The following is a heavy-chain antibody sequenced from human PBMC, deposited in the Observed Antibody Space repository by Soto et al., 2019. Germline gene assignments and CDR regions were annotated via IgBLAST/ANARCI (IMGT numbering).Heavy chain of an antibody. CDR1: GFTFTNAW. J-gene: IGHJ4*02. CDR3: TTTIGDEDFWH. D-gene: IGHD3-3*01. Sequence: EVPLVESGGGLVKPGGSLRLSCAASGFTFTNAWMNWVRQAPGKGLDWVGRIKSKTNGGTTDYAAPVKGRFTITRDDSNNTVKRQLSSQKTGETYCYSFTTTIGDEDFWHWGQGTLVTVSS. V-gene: IGHV3-15*07. CDR2: IKSKTNGGTT.